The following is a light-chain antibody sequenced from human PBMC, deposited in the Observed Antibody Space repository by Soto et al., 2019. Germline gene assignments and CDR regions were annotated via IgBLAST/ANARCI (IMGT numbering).Light chain of an antibody. J-gene: IGKJ4*01. CDR3: QQYDSAPLT. Sequence: DIQMTQSPSTLSASVGDRVTFACQASQDITNCLNWYHQKPGKAPKLLIYDASNLETGVPSRFSGSGSGTHFSFTISSLQPEDAATYYCQQYDSAPLTFGGGTKVDIK. V-gene: IGKV1-33*01. CDR1: QDITNC. CDR2: DAS.